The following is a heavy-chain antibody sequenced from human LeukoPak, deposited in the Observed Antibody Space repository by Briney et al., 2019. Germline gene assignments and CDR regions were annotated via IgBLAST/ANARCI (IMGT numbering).Heavy chain of an antibody. D-gene: IGHD3-22*01. CDR1: GFTFSSYS. Sequence: GGSLRLSCAASGFTFSSYSMNWVRQAPGKGLEWVSYISSSSSTIYYADSVKGRFTISRDNAKNSLYLQMNSLRAEDTAVYYCASGPYYYDSSGYYYGYYYYYMDVWGKGTTVTVSS. CDR3: ASGPYYYDSSGYYYGYYYYYMDV. CDR2: ISSSSSTI. V-gene: IGHV3-48*01. J-gene: IGHJ6*03.